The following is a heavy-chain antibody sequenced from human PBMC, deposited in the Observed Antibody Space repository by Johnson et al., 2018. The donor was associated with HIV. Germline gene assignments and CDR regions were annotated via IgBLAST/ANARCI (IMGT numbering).Heavy chain of an antibody. CDR1: GLTVSSNY. J-gene: IGHJ3*02. CDR3: TRRRDLDAFDI. CDR2: FFSGGTT. V-gene: IGHV3-53*01. Sequence: VQLVESGGGLIQPGGSLRLACAASGLTVSSNYMSWVRQAPGKGLEWVSVFFSGGTTYYADSVNGRFTISRDNSKNTLYLQMNSLKTEDTAVYYCTRRRDLDAFDIWGQGTMVTVSS.